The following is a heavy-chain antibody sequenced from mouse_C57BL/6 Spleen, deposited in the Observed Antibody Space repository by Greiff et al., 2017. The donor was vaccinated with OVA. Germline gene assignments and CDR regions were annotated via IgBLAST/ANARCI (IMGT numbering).Heavy chain of an antibody. CDR2: IYPGDGDT. CDR3: AREGDYYGSSYDYAMEY. D-gene: IGHD1-1*01. V-gene: IGHV1-82*01. Sequence: QVQLQQSGPELVKPGASVKISCKASGYAFSSSWMNWVKQRPGKGLEWIGRIYPGDGDTNYNGKFKGKATLTAAKSSSTAYMQLSSLTSEDSAVYFCAREGDYYGSSYDYAMEYWGQGTSVTVSS. CDR1: GYAFSSSW. J-gene: IGHJ4*01.